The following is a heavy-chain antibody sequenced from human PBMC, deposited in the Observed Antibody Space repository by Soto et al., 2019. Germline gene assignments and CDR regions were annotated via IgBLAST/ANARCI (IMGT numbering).Heavy chain of an antibody. CDR3: ARSGSIGGYYYYYGMDV. D-gene: IGHD3-16*01. CDR2: IDWDDDK. Sequence: PTLVNPTQTLTLTCTFSGFSLSTSGMRVSWIRQPPGKALEWLARIDWDDDKFYSTSLKTRLTISKDTSKNQVVLTMTNMDPVDTATYYCARSGSIGGYYYYYGMDVWGQGTTVTVSS. CDR1: GFSLSTSGMR. J-gene: IGHJ6*02. V-gene: IGHV2-70*04.